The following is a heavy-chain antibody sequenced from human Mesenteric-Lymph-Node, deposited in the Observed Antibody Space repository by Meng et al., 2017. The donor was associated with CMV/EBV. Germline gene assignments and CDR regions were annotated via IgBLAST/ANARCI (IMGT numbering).Heavy chain of an antibody. CDR3: ARGLGTMVRGRRWLDP. CDR1: GYTFTSYD. V-gene: IGHV1-8*01. J-gene: IGHJ5*02. Sequence: SGYTFTSYDINWVRQASGQGLEWMGCTNPNNGNTGYAQRFQGRVTMTRNTSISTAYMELSSLRSEDTAVYYCARGLGTMVRGRRWLDPWGQGTLVTVSS. CDR2: TNPNNGNT. D-gene: IGHD3-10*01.